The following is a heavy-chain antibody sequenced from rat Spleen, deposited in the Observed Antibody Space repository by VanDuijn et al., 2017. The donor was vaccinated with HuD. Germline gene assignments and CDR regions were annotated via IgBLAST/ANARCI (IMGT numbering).Heavy chain of an antibody. J-gene: IGHJ4*01. CDR2: INPDGSAT. D-gene: IGHD1-11*01. CDR1: GFTFSSNW. CDR3: ARHYGGYSEYVMDA. V-gene: IGHV5-29*01. Sequence: EVQLVESGGGLVQPGSPLKLSCAASGFTFSSNWLNWIRQAPGKGLEWVATINPDGSATYYRDSVKGRFTISRDNAKSTLYLQMDSLRSEDTATYYCARHYGGYSEYVMDAWGQGASVTVSS.